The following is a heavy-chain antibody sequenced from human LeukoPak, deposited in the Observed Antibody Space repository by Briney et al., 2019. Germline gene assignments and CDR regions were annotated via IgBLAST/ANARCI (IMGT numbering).Heavy chain of an antibody. J-gene: IGHJ4*02. CDR2: IPYDGSNE. Sequence: PGGSLRLSCAVSGFIFSNYVMHWVRQAPGKGLEWVALIPYDGSNEYYADSVKGRFTISRDNSKNTLYLQMNSLRAEDTAVYYCARYGWSLGTAPGTPLLDYWGQGTLVTVSS. CDR1: GFIFSNYV. CDR3: ARYGWSLGTAPGTPLLDY. V-gene: IGHV3-30-3*01. D-gene: IGHD3-10*01.